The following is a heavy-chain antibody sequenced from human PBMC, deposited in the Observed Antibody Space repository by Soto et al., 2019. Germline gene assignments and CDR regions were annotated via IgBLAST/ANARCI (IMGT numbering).Heavy chain of an antibody. J-gene: IGHJ3*02. CDR1: GYTFTSYG. D-gene: IGHD2-15*01. CDR3: ARGPWGYCSGGSCYVAFDI. CDR2: ISAYNGNT. Sequence: ASVKVSCKASGYTFTSYGISWVRQAPGQGLEWMGWISAYNGNTNYAQKLQGRVTMTTDTSTSTAYMELRSLRSDDTAVYYCARGPWGYCSGGSCYVAFDIWGQGTMVTVSS. V-gene: IGHV1-18*01.